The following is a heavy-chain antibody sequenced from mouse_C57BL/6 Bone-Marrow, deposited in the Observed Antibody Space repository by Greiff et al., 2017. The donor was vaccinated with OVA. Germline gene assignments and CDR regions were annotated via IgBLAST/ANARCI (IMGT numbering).Heavy chain of an antibody. D-gene: IGHD4-1*01. J-gene: IGHJ4*01. V-gene: IGHV1-69*01. CDR1: GYTFTSYW. Sequence: QVQLQQPGAELVMPGASVKLSCKASGYTFTSYWMHWVKQRPGQGLEWIGEIDPSDSYTNYNQKFKGKSTLTVDKSSSTAYMQLSSLTSEDSAVYYCARELTGLYYYAMDYWGQGTSVTVSS. CDR3: ARELTGLYYYAMDY. CDR2: IDPSDSYT.